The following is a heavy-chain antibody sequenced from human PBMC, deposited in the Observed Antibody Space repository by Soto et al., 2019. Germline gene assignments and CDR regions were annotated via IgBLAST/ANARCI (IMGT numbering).Heavy chain of an antibody. D-gene: IGHD4-17*01. CDR2: IYHSGST. J-gene: IGHJ4*02. CDR3: ARASTTVTTLDY. CDR1: GGSSISGGYC. Sequence: TLPLTCAVSGGSSISGGYCWSWIRQPPGKGLEWIGYIYHSGSTYYNPSLKSRVTISVDRSKNQFSLKLSSVTAADTAVYYCARASTTVTTLDYWGQGTLVTVSS. V-gene: IGHV4-30-2*01.